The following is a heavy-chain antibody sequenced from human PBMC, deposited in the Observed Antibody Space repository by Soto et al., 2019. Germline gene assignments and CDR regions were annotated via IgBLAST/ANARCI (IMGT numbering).Heavy chain of an antibody. V-gene: IGHV1-18*04. J-gene: IGHJ5*02. CDR1: GYTFTSYG. CDR3: ARDPHPPKKNWFDP. CDR2: ISAYNGNT. Sequence: ASVKVSCKASGYTFTSYGISWVRQAPGQGLEWMGWISAYNGNTNHAQKLQGRVTMTTDTSTSTAYMELRSLRSDDTAVYYCARDPHPPKKNWFDPWGQGTLVTVSS.